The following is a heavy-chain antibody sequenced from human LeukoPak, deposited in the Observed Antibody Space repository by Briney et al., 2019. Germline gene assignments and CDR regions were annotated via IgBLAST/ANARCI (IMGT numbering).Heavy chain of an antibody. D-gene: IGHD1-1*01. CDR1: EFSFSNAW. J-gene: IGHJ4*02. Sequence: TGGSLKLSCAVSEFSFSNAWMSWVRQAPGKGLEWVGRIKSKNAGETTDYAAPVTGRFSISRDDSQNTLYLQMHSLKSEDTALYYCVTSGPFSLWYWGQGTLVTVSS. V-gene: IGHV3-15*01. CDR3: VTSGPFSLWY. CDR2: IKSKNAGETT.